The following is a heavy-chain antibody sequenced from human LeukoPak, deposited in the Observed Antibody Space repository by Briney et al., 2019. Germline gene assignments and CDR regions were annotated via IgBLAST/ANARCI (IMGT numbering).Heavy chain of an antibody. CDR3: AKGVTVTRFYGMDV. V-gene: IGHV3-23*01. J-gene: IGHJ6*02. CDR2: ISGSGGST. D-gene: IGHD4-17*01. CDR1: GFTFSSYA. Sequence: GGSLRLSCAVSGFTFSSYAMSWVRQAPGKGLEWVSAISGSGGSTYYADSVKGRFTISRDHSKNTLYLQMNSLRAEDTAVYHCAKGVTVTRFYGMDVWRQGTTVTVSS.